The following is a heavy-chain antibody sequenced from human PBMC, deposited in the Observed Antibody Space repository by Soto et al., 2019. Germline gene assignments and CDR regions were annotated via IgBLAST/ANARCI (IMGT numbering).Heavy chain of an antibody. CDR3: ARACLNGICYTQGLDL. CDR1: GGSISSSNW. V-gene: IGHV4-4*02. Sequence: QVQLQESGPGLVKPSGTLSLTCGVSGGSISSSNWWSWVRQPPGKGLDWIGEIHHSGISKYNPSLQSRLTISLDKSKNHFSLQLTSVTAADTAVYYCARACLNGICYTQGLDLWGQGTLVLVSS. D-gene: IGHD2-8*01. J-gene: IGHJ4*02. CDR2: IHHSGIS.